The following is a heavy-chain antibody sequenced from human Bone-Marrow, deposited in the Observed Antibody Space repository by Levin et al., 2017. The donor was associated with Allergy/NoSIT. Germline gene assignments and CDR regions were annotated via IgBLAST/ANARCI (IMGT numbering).Heavy chain of an antibody. J-gene: IGHJ3*02. CDR1: GYSFTSYY. D-gene: IGHD1-1*01. V-gene: IGHV1-46*01. CDR3: AGDLSGGLPDAFDM. Sequence: GESLKISCKASGYSFTSYYLHWVRQAPGQGLEWMAIINPRGGSTTYAQKFQGRVTMTSDTSTSTVYMELTSLRSEDTAVYYFAGDLSGGLPDAFDMWGQGTIVSVSS. CDR2: INPRGGST.